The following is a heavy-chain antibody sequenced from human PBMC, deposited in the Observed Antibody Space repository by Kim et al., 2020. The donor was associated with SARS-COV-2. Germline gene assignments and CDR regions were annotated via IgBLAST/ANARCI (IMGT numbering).Heavy chain of an antibody. J-gene: IGHJ4*02. D-gene: IGHD4-17*01. V-gene: IGHV3-48*03. Sequence: YADSVKGRFTISRDNAKNSLYLQMNSLRAEDTAVYYCARDPFYGDPYFDYWGQGTLVTVSS. CDR3: ARDPFYGDPYFDY.